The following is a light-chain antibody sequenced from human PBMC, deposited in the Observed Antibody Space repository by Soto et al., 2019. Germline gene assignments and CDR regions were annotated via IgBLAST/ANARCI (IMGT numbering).Light chain of an antibody. CDR2: DVS. CDR1: SSDVGGYNY. V-gene: IGLV2-14*01. Sequence: QSALTQPASVSGSPGQSITISCTRTSSDVGGYNYVSWYQQHPGKAPKLMIYDVSIRPSGVSHRFSGSKSGNTASLTISGLQAEDEADYYCSSYTSSTTYVFGTGTKLTVL. CDR3: SSYTSSTTYV. J-gene: IGLJ1*01.